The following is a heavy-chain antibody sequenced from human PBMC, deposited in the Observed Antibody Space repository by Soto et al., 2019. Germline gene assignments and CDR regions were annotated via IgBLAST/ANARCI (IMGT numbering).Heavy chain of an antibody. V-gene: IGHV4-59*02. Sequence: SETLSLTCTVSGGSVSNYFWSLIRQPPGKGLEWIGYIYNSGRISYNPSLKSRVTISVDTSKNQFSLKLSSVTAADTAVYYCEHGDSQGPVDYWGQGTLVTVSS. D-gene: IGHD4-17*01. CDR3: EHGDSQGPVDY. CDR2: IYNSGRI. J-gene: IGHJ4*02. CDR1: GGSVSNYF.